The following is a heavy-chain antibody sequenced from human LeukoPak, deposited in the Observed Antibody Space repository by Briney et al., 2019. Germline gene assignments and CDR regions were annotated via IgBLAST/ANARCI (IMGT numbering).Heavy chain of an antibody. CDR2: ISYDGSNK. J-gene: IGHJ6*02. CDR3: AKDQWDIRGTKDYYYDMDV. V-gene: IGHV3-30*18. Sequence: GRSLRLSCVASGFTFSSYGMHWVRQAPGKGLEWLAVISYDGSNKYYADSVKGRFTISRDNSKNTLYLQVNSLRAEDTAVFYCAKDQWDIRGTKDYYYDMDVWGQGTTVTVSS. D-gene: IGHD1-7*01. CDR1: GFTFSSYG.